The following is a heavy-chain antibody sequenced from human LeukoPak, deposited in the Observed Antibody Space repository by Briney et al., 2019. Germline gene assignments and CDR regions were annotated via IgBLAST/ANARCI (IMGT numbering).Heavy chain of an antibody. CDR1: GFTFSSYA. J-gene: IGHJ4*02. V-gene: IGHV3-30*04. CDR3: ARLGDYAPFDY. Sequence: GGSLRLSCAASGFTFSSYAMHWVRQAPGKGLEWVAVISYDGSNKYYADSVKGRFTISRDNSKNTLYLQMNSLRAEDTAVYYCARLGDYAPFDYWGQGTLVTVSS. D-gene: IGHD4-17*01. CDR2: ISYDGSNK.